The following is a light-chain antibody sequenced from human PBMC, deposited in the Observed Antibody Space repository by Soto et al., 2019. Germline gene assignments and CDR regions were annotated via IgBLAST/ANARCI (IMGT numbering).Light chain of an antibody. J-gene: IGKJ4*01. V-gene: IGKV2-28*01. CDR1: QSLLYSNGYNY. CDR2: LGS. CDR3: MQVLQTPLT. Sequence: DIVMTQSPLSLPVTPGESASISCRSSQSLLYSNGYNYVDWYLQKPGQPPQLLIFLGSSRASGVPDRFNGSGSGTDFTLRITTVEAEDVGVYYCMQVLQTPLTFGGGTKLEIK.